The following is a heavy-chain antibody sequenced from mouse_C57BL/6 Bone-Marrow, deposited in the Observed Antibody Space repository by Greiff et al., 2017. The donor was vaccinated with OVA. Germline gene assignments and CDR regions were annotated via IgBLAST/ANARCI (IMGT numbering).Heavy chain of an antibody. CDR2: INPNNGGT. Sequence: EVQLQQSGPELVKPGASVKISCKASGYTFTDYYMNWVKQSHGKSLEWIGDINPNNGGTSYNQKFKGKATLTVDKSSSTAYMELRSLTSEDSAVYYCARGFSNPNYFDYWGQGTTLTVSS. CDR1: GYTFTDYY. V-gene: IGHV1-26*01. CDR3: ARGFSNPNYFDY. D-gene: IGHD2-5*01. J-gene: IGHJ2*01.